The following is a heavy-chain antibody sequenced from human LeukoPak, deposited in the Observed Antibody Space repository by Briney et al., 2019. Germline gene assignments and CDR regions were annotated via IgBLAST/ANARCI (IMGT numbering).Heavy chain of an antibody. J-gene: IGHJ4*02. CDR3: ARDRGYCSSTSCFFDY. Sequence: GGSLRLSCAASGFTVSSSYMSWVRQAPGKGLEWVSVIYSGGSTYYADSVKGRFTISRDNSKNTLYLQMNSLRAEDTAVYYCARDRGYCSSTSCFFDYWGQGTLVTVSS. CDR2: IYSGGST. V-gene: IGHV3-66*01. D-gene: IGHD2-2*01. CDR1: GFTVSSSY.